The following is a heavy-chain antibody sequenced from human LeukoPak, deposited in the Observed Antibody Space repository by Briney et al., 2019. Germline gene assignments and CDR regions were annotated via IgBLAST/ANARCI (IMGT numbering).Heavy chain of an antibody. D-gene: IGHD2-15*01. J-gene: IGHJ4*02. CDR2: ISYDGSNK. Sequence: GRSLRLSCAASGFTFSSYAMHWVRQAPGKGLGWVAVISYDGSNKYYADSVKGRFTISRDNSKNTLYLQMNSLRAGDTAVYYCARDLLSFLVVVVAATPYFDYWGQGTLVTVSS. V-gene: IGHV3-30*04. CDR3: ARDLLSFLVVVVAATPYFDY. CDR1: GFTFSSYA.